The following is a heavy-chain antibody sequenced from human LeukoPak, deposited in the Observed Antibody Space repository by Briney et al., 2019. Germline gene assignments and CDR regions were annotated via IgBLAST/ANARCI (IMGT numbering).Heavy chain of an antibody. CDR3: ARFIAAAAGDFQH. CDR1: GGSISSGGYS. Sequence: SQTLSLTCAVSGGSISSGGYSWSWIRQPPGKGLEWIGYIYHSGSTYYNPSLKSRVTISVDRSKNQFSLKLSSVTAADTAVYYCARFIAAAAGDFQHWGQGTLVTVSS. V-gene: IGHV4-30-2*01. D-gene: IGHD6-13*01. J-gene: IGHJ1*01. CDR2: IYHSGST.